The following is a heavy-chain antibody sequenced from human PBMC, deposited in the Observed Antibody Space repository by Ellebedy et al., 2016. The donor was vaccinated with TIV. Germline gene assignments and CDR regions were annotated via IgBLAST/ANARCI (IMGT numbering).Heavy chain of an antibody. CDR3: ARDATFYDYYDNPPLGYFDL. CDR2: ISNSGSIT. J-gene: IGHJ2*01. D-gene: IGHD3-22*01. Sequence: GESLKISCAASGFTFSDYYMSWIRQAPGKGLEWVSYISNSGSITKYADSVKGRFTVSRDNARNSVYLQMNSLRAEDTAVYYCARDATFYDYYDNPPLGYFDLWGRGTLVTVSS. V-gene: IGHV3-11*06. CDR1: GFTFSDYY.